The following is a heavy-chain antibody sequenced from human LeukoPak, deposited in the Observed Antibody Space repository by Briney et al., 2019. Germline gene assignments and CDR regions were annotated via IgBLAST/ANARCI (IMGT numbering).Heavy chain of an antibody. CDR2: IRYDGSKK. Sequence: GGSLGLSCAASGFTFSSYGMHWVRQAPGKGLEWVAFIRYDGSKKYYADSVKGRFTISRDNSKNTLYLQMNSLRAEDTAVYYCARDHEDYYGSGSYHHWGQGTLVTVSS. V-gene: IGHV3-30*02. CDR3: ARDHEDYYGSGSYHH. J-gene: IGHJ4*02. CDR1: GFTFSSYG. D-gene: IGHD3-10*01.